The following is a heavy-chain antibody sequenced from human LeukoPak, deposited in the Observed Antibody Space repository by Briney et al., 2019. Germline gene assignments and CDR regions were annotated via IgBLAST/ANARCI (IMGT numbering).Heavy chain of an antibody. J-gene: IGHJ6*02. CDR2: INHNGNVN. Sequence: GGSLRLSCAASGFTFSSYWMNWARQAPGKGLEWVASINHNGNVNYYVDSVKGRFTISRDNAKNSLYLQMSNLRAEDTAVYYCVRRAAVRGMDFWGLGTTVIVSS. D-gene: IGHD1-14*01. CDR3: VRRAAVRGMDF. CDR1: GFTFSSYW. V-gene: IGHV3-7*03.